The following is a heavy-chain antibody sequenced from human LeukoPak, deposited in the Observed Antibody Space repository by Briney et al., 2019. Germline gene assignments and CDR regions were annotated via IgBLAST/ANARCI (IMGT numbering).Heavy chain of an antibody. D-gene: IGHD3-10*01. CDR1: GFTFSSYW. CDR3: AKAYYYGSGSDLGFDP. CDR2: IESNGLT. Sequence: GGSLRLSCEASGFTFSSYWMHWVRQIPGKGLMWVSRIESNGLTLYADSVRDRFTISRDNSKNTLYLQMNSLRAEDTAVYYCAKAYYYGSGSDLGFDPWGQGTLVTVSS. V-gene: IGHV3-74*01. J-gene: IGHJ5*02.